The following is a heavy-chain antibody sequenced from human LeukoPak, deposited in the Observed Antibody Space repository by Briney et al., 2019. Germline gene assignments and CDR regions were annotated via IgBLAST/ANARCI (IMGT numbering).Heavy chain of an antibody. J-gene: IGHJ4*02. V-gene: IGHV3-7*01. Sequence: GGSLRLSCAASGFSFSVFWMTWGRQAPGKRPEWVAKINEGGSSTYYVDSVRGRFTISRDNGKNLLFLEMNSLRADDTAVYFCVQGGHFDFWGQGAPVTVSS. CDR3: VQGGHFDF. D-gene: IGHD3-16*01. CDR2: INEGGSST. CDR1: GFSFSVFW.